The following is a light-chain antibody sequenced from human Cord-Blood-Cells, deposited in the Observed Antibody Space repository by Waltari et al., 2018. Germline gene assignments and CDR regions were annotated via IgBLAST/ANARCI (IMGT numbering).Light chain of an antibody. V-gene: IGKV1-33*01. J-gene: IGKJ2*03. CDR2: DAS. CDR1: HDISNY. Sequence: DIQMTQSPSSLSASVGDRVTITCQASHDISNYLNWYQQKPGKAPKLLIYDASNLETGVPSRFSGSGSGTDFTFTISSLQPEDIATYYCQQYDTVYSFGQGTKLEIK. CDR3: QQYDTVYS.